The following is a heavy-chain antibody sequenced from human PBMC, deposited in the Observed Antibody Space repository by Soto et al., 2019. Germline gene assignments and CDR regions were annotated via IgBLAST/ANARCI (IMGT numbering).Heavy chain of an antibody. CDR3: ARVSGIFGVVIGYYYYGMAV. CDR2: IIPIFGTA. J-gene: IGHJ6*02. CDR1: GGTFSSYA. V-gene: IGHV1-69*13. Sequence: PSVKVSCKASGGTFSSYAISWVRQAPGQGLEWMGGIIPIFGTANYAQKFQGRVTITADESTSTAYMELSSLRSEDTAVYYCARVSGIFGVVIGYYYYGMAVWGQGTTVTVSS. D-gene: IGHD3-3*01.